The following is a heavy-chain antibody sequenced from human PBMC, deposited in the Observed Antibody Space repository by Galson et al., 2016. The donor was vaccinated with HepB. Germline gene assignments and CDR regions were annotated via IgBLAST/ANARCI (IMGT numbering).Heavy chain of an antibody. D-gene: IGHD4-17*01. V-gene: IGHV1-46*01. CDR1: GYTFTSYY. Sequence: SVKVSCKASGYTFTSYYMHWVRQAPGQGLEWMGKINPSGGSTRYAQKFQGRVTMTRDTSTSTVYMELSSLRSEDTAVYYCARGTVTTFQSYYYYMDVWGKGTTVTVSS. J-gene: IGHJ6*03. CDR3: ARGTVTTFQSYYYYMDV. CDR2: INPSGGST.